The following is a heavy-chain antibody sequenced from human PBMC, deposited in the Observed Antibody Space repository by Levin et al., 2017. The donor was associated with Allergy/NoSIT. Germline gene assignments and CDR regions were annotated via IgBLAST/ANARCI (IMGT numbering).Heavy chain of an antibody. CDR3: TRNDYSNYHYYYYYMDV. J-gene: IGHJ6*03. V-gene: IGHV3-73*01. Sequence: GGSLRLSCAASGFTFSGSAMHWVRQASGKGLEWVGRIRSKANSYATAYAASVKGRFTISRDDSKNTAYLQMNSLKTEDTAVYYCTRNDYSNYHYYYYYMDVWGKGTTVTVSS. CDR2: IRSKANSYAT. D-gene: IGHD4-11*01. CDR1: GFTFSGSA.